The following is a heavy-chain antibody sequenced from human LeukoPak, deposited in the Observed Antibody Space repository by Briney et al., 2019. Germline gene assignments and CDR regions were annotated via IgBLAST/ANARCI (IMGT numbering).Heavy chain of an antibody. J-gene: IGHJ4*02. V-gene: IGHV1-69*06. CDR3: ARNHLNGSGSFDY. D-gene: IGHD3-10*01. CDR1: GYTFTSYG. Sequence: SVKVSCKASGYTFTSYGISWVRQAPGQGLEWMGGIIPIFGTANYAQKFQGRVTITADKSTSTAYMELSSLRSEDTAVYYCARNHLNGSGSFDYWGQGTLVTVSS. CDR2: IIPIFGTA.